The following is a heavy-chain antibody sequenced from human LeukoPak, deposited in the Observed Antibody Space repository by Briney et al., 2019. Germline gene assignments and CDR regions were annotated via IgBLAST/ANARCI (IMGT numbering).Heavy chain of an antibody. CDR2: ISGSGDNT. J-gene: IGHJ5*02. Sequence: GGPLRLSCAASGFTFSSYTMNWVRQAPGKGLEWVSGISGSGDNTYYTDSVKGRLTISRDNSKNTLYLQMNSLRAEDTAVYYCAKGRATGLVRCWFDPWGQGTLVTVSS. V-gene: IGHV3-23*01. CDR1: GFTFSSYT. D-gene: IGHD6-13*01. CDR3: AKGRATGLVRCWFDP.